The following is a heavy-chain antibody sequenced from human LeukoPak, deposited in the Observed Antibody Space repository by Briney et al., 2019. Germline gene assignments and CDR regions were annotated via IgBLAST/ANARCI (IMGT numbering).Heavy chain of an antibody. Sequence: SETLSLTCTVSGGSISSYYWSWIRQPPGKGLEWIGYIYYSGSTNYNPSLKSRVTISVDTSKNQFSLKLSPVTAADTAVYYCARERAYYYGSGTPYYYYGMDVWGQGTTVTVSS. V-gene: IGHV4-59*01. J-gene: IGHJ6*02. CDR1: GGSISSYY. CDR3: ARERAYYYGSGTPYYYYGMDV. D-gene: IGHD3-10*01. CDR2: IYYSGST.